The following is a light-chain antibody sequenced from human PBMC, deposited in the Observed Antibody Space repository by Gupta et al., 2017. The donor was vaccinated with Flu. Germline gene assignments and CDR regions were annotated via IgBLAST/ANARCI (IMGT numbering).Light chain of an antibody. CDR3: MKGPHAWT. V-gene: IGKV2-30*01. J-gene: IGKJ2*02. CDR1: QSIVYSDGHTY. Sequence: AYLSCWSSQSIVYSDGHTYWILIQQMPGSSPRRLIYEVSNRDSGVPGRFGGSGSGTDLTLNISRVEAEDVGVYYCMKGPHAWTFGTGTKLE. CDR2: EVS.